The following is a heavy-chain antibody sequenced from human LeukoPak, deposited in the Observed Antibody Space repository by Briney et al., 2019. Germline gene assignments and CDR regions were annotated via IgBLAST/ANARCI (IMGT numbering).Heavy chain of an antibody. V-gene: IGHV4-39*01. J-gene: IGHJ5*02. CDR2: IYYSGST. Sequence: SETLSLTCTVSGGSISSSSYYWGWIRQPPGKGLEWIGSIYYSGSTYYNPSLKSRVTISVDTSKNQFSLKLRSVTAADTAVYHCARGLAKGAASGWFDPWGQGTLVTVSS. CDR1: GGSISSSSYY. CDR3: ARGLAKGAASGWFDP. D-gene: IGHD6-13*01.